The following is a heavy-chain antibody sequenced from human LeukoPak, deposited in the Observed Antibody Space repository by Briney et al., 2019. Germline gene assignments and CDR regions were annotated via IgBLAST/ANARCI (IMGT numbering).Heavy chain of an antibody. CDR3: ARGVPYSSSWYNY. D-gene: IGHD6-13*01. Sequence: PSETLSLTCADYGGSFSGYYWSWIRQPPGKGLEWIGEINHSGSTNYNPSLKSRVTISVDTSKNQFSLKLSSVTAADTAVYYCARGVPYSSSWYNYWGQGTLVTVSS. CDR1: GGSFSGYY. J-gene: IGHJ4*02. V-gene: IGHV4-34*01. CDR2: INHSGST.